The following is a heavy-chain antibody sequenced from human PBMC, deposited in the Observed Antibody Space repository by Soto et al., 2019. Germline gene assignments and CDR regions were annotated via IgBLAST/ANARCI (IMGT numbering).Heavy chain of an antibody. CDR1: GGTFSSYA. D-gene: IGHD6-13*01. V-gene: IGHV1-69*13. CDR2: IIPIFGTA. Sequence: GASVKVSCKASGGTFSSYAISWVRQAPGQGLEWMGGIIPIFGTANYAQKFQGRVTITADESTSTAYMELSSLRSEETAVYYCARALGIAASGGWFDPWGQGTLVTVSS. CDR3: ARALGIAASGGWFDP. J-gene: IGHJ5*02.